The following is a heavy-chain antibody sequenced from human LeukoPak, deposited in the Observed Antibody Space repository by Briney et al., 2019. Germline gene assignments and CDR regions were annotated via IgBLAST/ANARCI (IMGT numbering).Heavy chain of an antibody. J-gene: IGHJ4*02. CDR3: VRVGNYREFDY. Sequence: GGSLRLSCAASGFTSSNYALHWVRQAPGKGLEYVSAISSNGDATFYANSVKGRFTISRDNSKNTLYLQMGSLRAEDMAVYYCVRVGNYREFDYWGQGTLVTVSS. CDR2: ISSNGDAT. CDR1: GFTSSNYA. V-gene: IGHV3-64*01. D-gene: IGHD1-7*01.